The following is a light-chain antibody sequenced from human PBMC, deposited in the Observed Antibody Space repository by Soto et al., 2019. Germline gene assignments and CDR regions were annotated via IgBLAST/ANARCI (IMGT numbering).Light chain of an antibody. J-gene: IGKJ1*01. CDR2: KAS. CDR3: QQYGSYSPWT. Sequence: DIQMTQSRSTLSASVGDRVTITCRASQSIGSWLAWYQQKPGKAPKLLIYKASSLESGVPSRFSGSGSGTEFTLTISSLQPDDFASYYCQQYGSYSPWTFGQGTKVEIK. V-gene: IGKV1-5*03. CDR1: QSIGSW.